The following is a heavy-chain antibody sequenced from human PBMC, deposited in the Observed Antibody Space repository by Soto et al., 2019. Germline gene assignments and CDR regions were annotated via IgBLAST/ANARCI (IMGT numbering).Heavy chain of an antibody. Sequence: QVQLVQPGAEVKEPEASVKVSCKASGYIFTSYAIHWVRQAPGQRLEWMGWINAANGNTKYSEKFQGRVTFTSDTSANTANMELSSLGSEDTVVYYCARDRNQYFSGISCYRDWYFDLWGRGTQVTVST. CDR3: ARDRNQYFSGISCYRDWYFDL. V-gene: IGHV1-3*01. J-gene: IGHJ2*01. CDR1: GYIFTSYA. CDR2: INAANGNT. D-gene: IGHD2-2*01.